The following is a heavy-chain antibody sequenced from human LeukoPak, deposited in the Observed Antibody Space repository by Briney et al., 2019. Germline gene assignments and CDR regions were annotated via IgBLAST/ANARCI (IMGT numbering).Heavy chain of an antibody. Sequence: PSETLSLTCTVSGGSISSRSDYWGWIRQPPGKGLEWLGSIYYSGTTYFNPALKSRVTISVDTSKNQYPLKLSSVTAAATAVYYCATDVIHYDILTGYYIDYFDYWGQGTLVTVSS. CDR3: ATDVIHYDILTGYYIDYFDY. CDR2: IYYSGTT. D-gene: IGHD3-9*01. V-gene: IGHV4-39*06. J-gene: IGHJ4*02. CDR1: GGSISSRSDY.